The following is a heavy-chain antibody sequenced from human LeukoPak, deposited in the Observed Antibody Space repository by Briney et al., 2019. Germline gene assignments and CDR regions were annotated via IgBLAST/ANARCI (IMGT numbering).Heavy chain of an antibody. J-gene: IGHJ6*03. V-gene: IGHV3-7*01. Sequence: PGGSLRLSCAASGFTFSRYWMSWVRQAPGKGLEWVANIEQDGSEKYYVDSVKGRFTISRDNAKNSLYLQMNSLRAEDTAVYYCARGERYCSSTSCYIGHYYYYYMDVWGKGTTVAVSS. CDR2: IEQDGSEK. CDR3: ARGERYCSSTSCYIGHYYYYYMDV. CDR1: GFTFSRYW. D-gene: IGHD2-2*02.